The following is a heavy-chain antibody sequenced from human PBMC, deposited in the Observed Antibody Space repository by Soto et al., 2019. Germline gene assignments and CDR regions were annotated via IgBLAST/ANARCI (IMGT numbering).Heavy chain of an antibody. D-gene: IGHD4-17*01. J-gene: IGHJ4*02. V-gene: IGHV3-20*04. CDR1: GFTFDEFG. CDR2: FNWNGNYI. Sequence: PGGSLRLSCAASGFTFDEFGMSWVRQVPGKGPEWVSSFNWNGNYIHYADSVKGRFTISRDNSKNTLYLQMNSLRAEDTAVYYCAKVLHAWHGDYELRLDYWGQGTLVTVSS. CDR3: AKVLHAWHGDYELRLDY.